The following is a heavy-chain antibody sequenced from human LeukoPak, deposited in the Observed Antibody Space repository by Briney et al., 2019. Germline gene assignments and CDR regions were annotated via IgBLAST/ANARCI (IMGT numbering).Heavy chain of an antibody. Sequence: GGSLRLSCAASGFTFSNYAMNWVRQAPGRGLEWVSGFRGSADTTHYADSVKGRFTISRDNSKNTLYLQMNSLRAEDTAVYYCAKAYCSGGSCPNWFDPWGQGTLVTVSS. J-gene: IGHJ5*02. V-gene: IGHV3-23*01. D-gene: IGHD2-15*01. CDR2: FRGSADTT. CDR3: AKAYCSGGSCPNWFDP. CDR1: GFTFSNYA.